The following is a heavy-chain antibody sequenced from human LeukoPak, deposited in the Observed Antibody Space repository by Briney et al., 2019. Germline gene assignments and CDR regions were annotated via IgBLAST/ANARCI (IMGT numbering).Heavy chain of an antibody. Sequence: SETLSLTCTVSGDSISSSTYYWGWIRQPPGKGLGWIGSIYYSGSTYYNPSLKSRVTISVDTSKNQFSLKLRSVSDADTAVYYCARQGDFWSGYPSDYWGQGTLVTVSS. J-gene: IGHJ4*02. D-gene: IGHD3-3*01. CDR1: GDSISSSTYY. CDR3: ARQGDFWSGYPSDY. CDR2: IYYSGST. V-gene: IGHV4-39*01.